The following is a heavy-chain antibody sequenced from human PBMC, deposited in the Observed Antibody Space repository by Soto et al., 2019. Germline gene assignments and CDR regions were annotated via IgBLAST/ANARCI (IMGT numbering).Heavy chain of an antibody. J-gene: IGHJ3*02. V-gene: IGHV3-23*01. Sequence: EVQLLESGGGLVQPGGSLRLSCAASGFTFSSYAMSWVRQAPGKGLEWVSAISGSGGSTYYADSVKGRFTISRDNSKNTLYLQMNSLRAEDTAVYYCATSGYSSGWYSGEDDAFDIWGQGTMVTVSS. D-gene: IGHD6-19*01. CDR3: ATSGYSSGWYSGEDDAFDI. CDR1: GFTFSSYA. CDR2: ISGSGGST.